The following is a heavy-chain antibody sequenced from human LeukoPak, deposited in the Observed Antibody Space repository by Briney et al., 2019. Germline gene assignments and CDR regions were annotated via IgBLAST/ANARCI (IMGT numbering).Heavy chain of an antibody. CDR2: INPNSGGT. Sequence: ASVTVSCKASVYTFTGYYMHWVRQAPGQGLEWMGWINPNSGGTNYAQKFQGRVTMTRDTSISTAYMELSRLRSDDTAVYYCARDIVMVTYWFDPWGQGTLVTVSS. V-gene: IGHV1-2*02. D-gene: IGHD5-18*01. J-gene: IGHJ5*02. CDR3: ARDIVMVTYWFDP. CDR1: VYTFTGYY.